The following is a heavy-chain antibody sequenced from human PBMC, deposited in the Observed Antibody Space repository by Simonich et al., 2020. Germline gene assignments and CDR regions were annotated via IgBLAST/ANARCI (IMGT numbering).Heavy chain of an antibody. J-gene: IGHJ4*02. D-gene: IGHD6-13*01. CDR2: RYLEESKK. V-gene: IGHV1-69-2*01. CDR3: ATDTYSSSWYGGGVY. Sequence: EVQRVQSGAEVKKPGATVKISCKVSGYTLTHYYMQWVQKAPGKGLVGMGHRYLEESKKTMPGKFPCRVTITADTSTDKDDLELSSRRSEDTAVYYCATDTYSSSWYGGGVYWGQGTLVTVSS. CDR1: GYTLTHYY.